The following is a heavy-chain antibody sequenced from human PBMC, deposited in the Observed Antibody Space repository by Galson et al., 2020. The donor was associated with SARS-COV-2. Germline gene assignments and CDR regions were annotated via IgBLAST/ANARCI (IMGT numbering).Heavy chain of an antibody. CDR3: ARVTGDTTFATYDHSVDI. CDR1: GYTFAGYW. CDR2: IYPGDSDT. D-gene: IGHD3-22*01. J-gene: IGHJ3*02. V-gene: IGHV5-51*01. Sequence: GESLKISCEGVGYTFAGYWIGWVRQLPGKGLECMGIIYPGDSDTTYSPSFQGQVTISADKSTAYLHWSSLKDSDTAMYYGARVTGDTTFATYDHSVDIGGQGTMVTVSS.